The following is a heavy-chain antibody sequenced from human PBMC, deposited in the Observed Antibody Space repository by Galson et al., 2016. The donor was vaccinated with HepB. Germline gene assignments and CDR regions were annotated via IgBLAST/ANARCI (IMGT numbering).Heavy chain of an antibody. CDR1: GFMFSDYS. CDR3: ARDAGVRGPPNYYYYMDV. Sequence: SLRLSCAVSGFMFSDYSMSWVRQAPGKGLEWVSVISGGGTTTYYADSVKGRFTISRDNSKNTLYLQMNSLRAEDAAVYYCARDAGVRGPPNYYYYMDVWGKGTTVTVSS. CDR2: ISGGGTTT. V-gene: IGHV3-23*01. J-gene: IGHJ6*03. D-gene: IGHD3-10*01.